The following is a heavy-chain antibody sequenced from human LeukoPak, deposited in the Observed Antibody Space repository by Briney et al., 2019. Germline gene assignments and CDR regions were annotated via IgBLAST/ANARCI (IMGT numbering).Heavy chain of an antibody. CDR2: IYYSGST. D-gene: IGHD4-17*01. Sequence: PSETLSLTCTVSGGSISSYYWSWIRQPPGKGLEWIGDIYYSGSTNYNPSLKSRVTISVDTSKNQFSLKLSAVTAADTAVYYCARMTTVTYFDYWGQGTLVTVSS. CDR1: GGSISSYY. V-gene: IGHV4-59*01. J-gene: IGHJ4*02. CDR3: ARMTTVTYFDY.